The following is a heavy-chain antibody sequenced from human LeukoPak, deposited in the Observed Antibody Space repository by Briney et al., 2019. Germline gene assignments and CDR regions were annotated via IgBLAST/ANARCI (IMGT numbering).Heavy chain of an antibody. V-gene: IGHV4-59*01. J-gene: IGHJ5*02. CDR3: ARGGDPGVTEEYNWFDL. CDR2: IYYSGGT. Sequence: SETLSLTCTVSGGSISSYYWSWLRQPPGKGLEWSGYIYYSGGTNYNPSLKSRDTISVDTPKKQFSLKLSSVPAAHTAVYYCARGGDPGVTEEYNWFDLWGQGTLVNVS. D-gene: IGHD7-27*01. CDR1: GGSISSYY.